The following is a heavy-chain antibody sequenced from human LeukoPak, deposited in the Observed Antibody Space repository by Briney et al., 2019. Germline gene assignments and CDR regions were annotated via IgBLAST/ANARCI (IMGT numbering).Heavy chain of an antibody. CDR2: IYSGGST. D-gene: IGHD1-26*01. CDR3: ARELPSVSGAFDI. J-gene: IGHJ3*02. CDR1: GFTVSSNY. Sequence: GGSLRLSCAASGFTVSSNYMSWVSQAPGKGLEWVSVIYSGGSTYYADSVKGRFTISRDNSKNTLYLQMNSLRAEDTAVYYCARELPSVSGAFDIWGQGTMVTVSS. V-gene: IGHV3-53*01.